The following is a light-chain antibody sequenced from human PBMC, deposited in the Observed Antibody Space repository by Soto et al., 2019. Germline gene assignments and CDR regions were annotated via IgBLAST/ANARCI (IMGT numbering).Light chain of an antibody. Sequence: EIVLTQSPDTLSVSPGERATLSCRASQSVSSSYLAWYQQKPGQAPRLLIYGASSRATGIPERFSGSGYGTDFTLTISRLEPEDFAVYYCQQYGSSRPTFGGGAKVDIK. CDR1: QSVSSSY. J-gene: IGKJ4*01. CDR2: GAS. CDR3: QQYGSSRPT. V-gene: IGKV3-20*01.